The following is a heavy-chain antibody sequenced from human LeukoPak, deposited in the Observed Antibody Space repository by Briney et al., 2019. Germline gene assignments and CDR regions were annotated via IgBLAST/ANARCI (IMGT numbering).Heavy chain of an antibody. V-gene: IGHV4-4*09. D-gene: IGHD5-18*01. Sequence: KTSETLSLTCTVSGGSISSYYWSWIRQPPGKGLEWIGYIYTSGSTNYNPSLKSRVTISVDTSKNQFSLKLSSVTAADTAVYYCARLQYSYYDYWGQGTLVTVSS. J-gene: IGHJ4*02. CDR1: GGSISSYY. CDR2: IYTSGST. CDR3: ARLQYSYYDY.